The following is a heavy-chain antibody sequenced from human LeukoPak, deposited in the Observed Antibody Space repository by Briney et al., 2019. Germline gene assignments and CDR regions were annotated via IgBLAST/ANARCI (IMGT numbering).Heavy chain of an antibody. CDR2: IYYSGST. CDR3: ARDRTQWFDP. CDR1: GGSISSYY. V-gene: IGHV4-59*01. Sequence: SETLSLTCTVPGGSISSYYWSWIRQPPGKGLEWIGYIYYSGSTNYNPSLKSRVTISVDTSKNQFSLKLSSVTAADTAVYYCARDRTQWFDPWGQGTLVTVSS. D-gene: IGHD3/OR15-3a*01. J-gene: IGHJ5*02.